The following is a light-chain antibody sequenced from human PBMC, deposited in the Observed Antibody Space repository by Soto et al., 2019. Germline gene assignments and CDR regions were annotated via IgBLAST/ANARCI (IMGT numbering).Light chain of an antibody. V-gene: IGLV2-8*01. J-gene: IGLJ2*01. CDR2: DVS. CDR1: SSDVGGYNY. Sequence: QSALTQPPSASGSPGQSVTISCTGTSSDVGGYNYVSWYQQHPGRAPKLMIYDVSKRPSGVPDRFSGSKSGNTASLTVSGRQPEDEADYYCSSYAGSSNLGVFGGGTKLTVL. CDR3: SSYAGSSNLGV.